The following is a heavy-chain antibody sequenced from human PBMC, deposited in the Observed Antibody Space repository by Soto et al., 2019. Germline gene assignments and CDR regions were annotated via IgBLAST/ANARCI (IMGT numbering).Heavy chain of an antibody. CDR3: AKDQNVLRFLEWLTALDY. J-gene: IGHJ4*02. CDR1: GFTFSSHG. CDR2: ISSDERNK. V-gene: IGHV3-30*18. Sequence: QVQLVESGGGVVQPGRSLRLSCAASGFTFSSHGMHWVRQAPGKGLEWVAVISSDERNKYYGDSVKGRFTISSDNSKNTLYLHMNSLRIEDTAVYYCAKDQNVLRFLEWLTALDYWGQGTLVTVSS. D-gene: IGHD3-3*01.